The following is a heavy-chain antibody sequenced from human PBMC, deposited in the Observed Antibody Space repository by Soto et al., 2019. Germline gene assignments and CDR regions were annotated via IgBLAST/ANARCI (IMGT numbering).Heavy chain of an antibody. Sequence: EVQLVESGGGLVKPGGSLRLSCAASGFTFSSYSMNWVRQAPGKGLEWVSSISSSSSYIYYADSVKGRFTISRDNAKNSLYLQMNSLRAEDTAVYYCARDSWGEIAAAVKDETDYWGQGTLVTVSS. J-gene: IGHJ4*02. CDR3: ARDSWGEIAAAVKDETDY. D-gene: IGHD6-13*01. CDR2: ISSSSSYI. CDR1: GFTFSSYS. V-gene: IGHV3-21*01.